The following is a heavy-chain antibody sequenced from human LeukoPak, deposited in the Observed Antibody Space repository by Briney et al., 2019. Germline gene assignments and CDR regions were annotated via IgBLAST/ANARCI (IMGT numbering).Heavy chain of an antibody. J-gene: IGHJ5*02. CDR3: ARGLTYYYDSSGYYPRGWFDP. V-gene: IGHV4-34*01. Sequence: SETLSLTRAVYGGSFSGYYWSWIRQPPGKGLEWIGEINHSGSTNYNPSLKSRVTISVDTSKNQFSLKLSSVTAADTAVYYCARGLTYYYDSSGYYPRGWFDPWGQGTLVTVSS. D-gene: IGHD3-22*01. CDR2: INHSGST. CDR1: GGSFSGYY.